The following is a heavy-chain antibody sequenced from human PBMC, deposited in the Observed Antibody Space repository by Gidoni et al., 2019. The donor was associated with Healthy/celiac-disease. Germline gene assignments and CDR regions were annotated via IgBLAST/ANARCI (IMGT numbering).Heavy chain of an antibody. V-gene: IGHV3-23*01. D-gene: IGHD4-17*01. J-gene: IGHJ4*02. CDR3: AKGYGDYPWYFDY. CDR1: GFTFSSYA. Sequence: EVQLLESGGGLVQPEGSLRLSCAASGFTFSSYAMSWVRKAPGKGLEWVSAISGSGGSTYYADSVKGRFTISRDNSKNTLYLQRNSLRAEDTAVYYCAKGYGDYPWYFDYWGQGTLVTVSS. CDR2: ISGSGGST.